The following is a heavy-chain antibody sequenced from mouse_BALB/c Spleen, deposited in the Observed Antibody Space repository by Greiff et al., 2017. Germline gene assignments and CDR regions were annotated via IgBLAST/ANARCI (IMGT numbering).Heavy chain of an antibody. J-gene: IGHJ2*01. CDR2: ISSGSSPI. CDR1: GFTFSSFG. Sequence: VQLKESGGGLVQPGGSRKLSCAASGFTFSSFGMHWVRQAPEKGLEWVAYISSGSSPIYYADTVKGRFTISRDNPKNTLFLQMTSLRSEDTAMYYCARGDYFDYWGRGTTLTVSS. CDR3: ARGDYFDY. V-gene: IGHV5-17*02.